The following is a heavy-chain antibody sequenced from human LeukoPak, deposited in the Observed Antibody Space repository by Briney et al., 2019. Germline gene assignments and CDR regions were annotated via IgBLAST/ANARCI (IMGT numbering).Heavy chain of an antibody. Sequence: KPSETLPLTCAVYGGSFSGYYWSWIRQPPGKGLEWIGEINHSGSTNYNPSLKSRVTISVDTSKNQFSLKLSSVTAADTAVYYCARSRGSPFIYYYGSGYFDYWGQGTLVTVSS. V-gene: IGHV4-34*01. J-gene: IGHJ4*02. CDR2: INHSGST. CDR1: GGSFSGYY. CDR3: ARSRGSPFIYYYGSGYFDY. D-gene: IGHD3-10*01.